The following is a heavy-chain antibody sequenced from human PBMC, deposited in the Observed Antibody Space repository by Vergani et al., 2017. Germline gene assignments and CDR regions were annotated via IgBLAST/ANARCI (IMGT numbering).Heavy chain of an antibody. D-gene: IGHD3-22*01. CDR1: GGTFSSYA. CDR2: IIPIFGTA. J-gene: IGHJ4*02. CDR3: ASDYYYDSSGYQGCYFDY. Sequence: QVQLVQSGAEVKKPGSSVKVSCKASGGTFSSYAISWVRQAPGQGLEWMGGIIPIFGTANYAQKFQGRVTITADESTSTAYMELSSLRSEDTAVYYCASDYYYDSSGYQGCYFDYWGQGTLVTVSS. V-gene: IGHV1-69*01.